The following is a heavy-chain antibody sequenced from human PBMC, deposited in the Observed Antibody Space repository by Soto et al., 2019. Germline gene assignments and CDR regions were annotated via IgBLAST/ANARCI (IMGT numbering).Heavy chain of an antibody. V-gene: IGHV3-33*01. CDR2: IWYDGSNK. D-gene: IGHD3-10*01. Sequence: QVQLVESGGGVVQPGRSLRLSCAASGFTFSSYGMHWVRQAPGKGLEWVAVIWYDGSNKYYADSVKGRFTISRDNSKNTLYLKMNSLRAEDTAVYYCARDGEYGSDYWGQGTLVTVSS. CDR1: GFTFSSYG. J-gene: IGHJ4*02. CDR3: ARDGEYGSDY.